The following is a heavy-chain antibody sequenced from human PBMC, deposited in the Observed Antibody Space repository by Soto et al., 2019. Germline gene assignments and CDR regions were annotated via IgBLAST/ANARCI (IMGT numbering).Heavy chain of an antibody. CDR3: AKSITIFGVASDGMDV. CDR1: GGTFSSYA. J-gene: IGHJ6*02. Sequence: ASVKVSCKASGGTFSSYAISWVRQAPGQGLEWMGGIIPIFGTANYAQKFQGRVTITADESTSTAYMELSSLRSEDTAVYYCAKSITIFGVASDGMDVWGQGTTVTVS. D-gene: IGHD3-3*01. V-gene: IGHV1-69*13. CDR2: IIPIFGTA.